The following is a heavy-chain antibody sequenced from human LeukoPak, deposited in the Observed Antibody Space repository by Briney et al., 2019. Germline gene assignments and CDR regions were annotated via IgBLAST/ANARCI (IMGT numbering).Heavy chain of an antibody. CDR1: GGSFSGYY. D-gene: IGHD6-13*01. CDR3: ARLEGSSWYVPY. Sequence: SETLSLTCAVYGGSFSGYYWNWIRQPPGKGLEWIGEINHSGSTNYNPSLKSRVTISVDTSKNQFSLKLSSVTAADTAVYYCARLEGSSWYVPYWGQGTLVTVSS. CDR2: INHSGST. J-gene: IGHJ4*02. V-gene: IGHV4-34*01.